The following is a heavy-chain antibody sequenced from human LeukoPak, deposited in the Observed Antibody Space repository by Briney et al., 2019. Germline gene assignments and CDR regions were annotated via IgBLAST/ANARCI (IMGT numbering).Heavy chain of an antibody. CDR3: ARDPRGLGYCSSTSCYLGLGWFDP. V-gene: IGHV3-30-3*01. Sequence: GRSLRLSCAASGFTFSSYAMHWVRQAPGKGLEWVAVISYDGSNKYYADSVKGRFTISRDNSKNTLYLQMNSLRAEDTAVYYCARDPRGLGYCSSTSCYLGLGWFDPWGQGTLVTVSS. CDR1: GFTFSSYA. D-gene: IGHD2-2*01. J-gene: IGHJ5*02. CDR2: ISYDGSNK.